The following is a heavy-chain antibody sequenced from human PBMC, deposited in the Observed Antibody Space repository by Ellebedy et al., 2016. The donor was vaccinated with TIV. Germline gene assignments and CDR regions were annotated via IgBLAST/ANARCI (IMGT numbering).Heavy chain of an antibody. D-gene: IGHD1/OR15-1a*01. CDR1: GFSFSSNW. J-gene: IGHJ4*02. CDR3: ARINWNKFDY. CDR2: IKQDGSEQ. V-gene: IGHV3-7*03. Sequence: GESLKISCAASGFSFSSNWMSWVRQAPGKGLEWVANIKQDGSEQYYVDSVKGRFTISRENAKNSLYLQMNSLRAEDTAVYYCARINWNKFDYWGQGTLVTVSS.